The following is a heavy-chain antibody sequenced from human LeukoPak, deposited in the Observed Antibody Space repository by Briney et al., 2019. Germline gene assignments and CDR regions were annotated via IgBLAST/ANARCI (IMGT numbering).Heavy chain of an antibody. CDR3: AREIWFGELFFDY. D-gene: IGHD3-10*01. J-gene: IGHJ4*02. CDR2: ISSSSSTI. Sequence: GGSLRLSCAASGFTFSSYSMNWVRQAPGKGLEWVSYISSSSSTIYYADSVKGRFTISRDNAKNSLYLQMNSLRAEDTAVYYCAREIWFGELFFDYWGQGTLVTVSS. CDR1: GFTFSSYS. V-gene: IGHV3-48*01.